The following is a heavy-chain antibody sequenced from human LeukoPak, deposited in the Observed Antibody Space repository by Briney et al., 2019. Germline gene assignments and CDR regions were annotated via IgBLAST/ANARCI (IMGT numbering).Heavy chain of an antibody. Sequence: QPGGSLRLSCVASGFTFSSYWMSWVRQAPGKGLEWVANIKQDGSEKYHVDSVKGRFTISRDNAKNSLYLQTNSLRAEDTAVYYCARRYFDSWGQGTLVTVSS. CDR3: ARRYFDS. CDR2: IKQDGSEK. V-gene: IGHV3-7*01. CDR1: GFTFSSYW. J-gene: IGHJ4*02.